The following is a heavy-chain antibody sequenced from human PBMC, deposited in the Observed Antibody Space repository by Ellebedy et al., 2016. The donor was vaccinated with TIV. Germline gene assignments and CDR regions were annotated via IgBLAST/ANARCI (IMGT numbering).Heavy chain of an antibody. CDR2: ISAYNGNT. D-gene: IGHD3-9*01. CDR3: ARGADFDWLSWFDP. V-gene: IGHV1-18*01. Sequence: ASVKVSCKASGGTFSSYGISWVRQAPGQGLEWMGWISAYNGNTSYAQKFQGRVTITRDTSASTAYMELSSLRSEDTAVYYCARGADFDWLSWFDPWGQGTLVAVSS. J-gene: IGHJ5*02. CDR1: GGTFSSYG.